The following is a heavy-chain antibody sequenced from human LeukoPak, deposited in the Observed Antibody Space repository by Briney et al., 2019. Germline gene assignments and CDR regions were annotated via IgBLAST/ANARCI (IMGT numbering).Heavy chain of an antibody. CDR2: ISYDGSNK. V-gene: IGHV3-30*03. J-gene: IGHJ4*02. CDR3: ARAPVVYQFDY. D-gene: IGHD3-22*01. Sequence: PGRSLRLSCAASGFTFSSYGMHWVRQAPGKGLEWVAVISYDGSNKYYADSVKGRFTISRDNSKNTLYLQMNSLRAEDTAVYYCARAPVVYQFDYWGQGTLVTVSS. CDR1: GFTFSSYG.